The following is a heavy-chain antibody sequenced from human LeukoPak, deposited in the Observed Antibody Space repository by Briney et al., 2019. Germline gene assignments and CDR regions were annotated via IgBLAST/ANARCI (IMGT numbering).Heavy chain of an antibody. CDR2: INHNGST. J-gene: IGHJ5*02. CDR1: GGSFSGYY. Sequence: PSETLSLTCAVYGGSFSGYYWSWIRQPPGKGLEWIGQINHNGSTNYNPSLKSRVTISVDTSKNQFSLKLSSVTAADTAVYYCARASWYCSGGSQLPRACCFDPWGQGTLVPVSS. CDR3: ARASWYCSGGSQLPRACCFDP. V-gene: IGHV4-34*01. D-gene: IGHD2-15*01.